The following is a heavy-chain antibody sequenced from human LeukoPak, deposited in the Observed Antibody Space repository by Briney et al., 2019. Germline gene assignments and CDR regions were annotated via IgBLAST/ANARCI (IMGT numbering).Heavy chain of an antibody. CDR1: VYTFTCYY. CDR2: INPNSGGR. V-gene: IGHV1-2*02. J-gene: IGHJ6*02. CDR3: ARLMGEHSSPTPGLYYYYGTDV. D-gene: IGHD2-8*01. Sequence: GASVKVSCKASVYTFTCYYMHWGRQAPGQGLEWMGWINPNSGGRNDAQKFQGRVSMTRDTHISTAYMELRRLRSDDTAVYYCARLMGEHSSPTPGLYYYYGTDVWGQGTTATVSS.